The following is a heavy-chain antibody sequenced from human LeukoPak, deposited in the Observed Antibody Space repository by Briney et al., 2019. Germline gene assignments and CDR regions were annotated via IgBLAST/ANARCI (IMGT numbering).Heavy chain of an antibody. V-gene: IGHV4-34*01. CDR2: INHSGNT. Sequence: SETLSLTCAVYGGSLSGYYWSWIRQPPGKGLEWIGEINHSGNTNYNPSLKSRVTISVDTSRNQFSLKLTSVTAADAAVYYCARGLTGYYDTIDYYYSYWGQGTLVTVSS. CDR1: GGSLSGYY. D-gene: IGHD3-22*01. CDR3: ARGLTGYYDTIDYYYSY. J-gene: IGHJ4*02.